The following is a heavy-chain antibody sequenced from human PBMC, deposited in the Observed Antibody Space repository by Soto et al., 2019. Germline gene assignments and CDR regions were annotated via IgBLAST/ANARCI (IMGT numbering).Heavy chain of an antibody. Sequence: GASVKVSCKASGYTFTSYAMHWVRQAPGQRLEWMGWINAGNGNTKYSQKFQGRVTITRDTSASTAYMELSSLRSEDTAVYYCAREVAYFGVVITSSWFDPWGQGTLVTVSS. V-gene: IGHV1-3*01. CDR3: AREVAYFGVVITSSWFDP. CDR2: INAGNGNT. D-gene: IGHD3-3*01. CDR1: GYTFTSYA. J-gene: IGHJ5*02.